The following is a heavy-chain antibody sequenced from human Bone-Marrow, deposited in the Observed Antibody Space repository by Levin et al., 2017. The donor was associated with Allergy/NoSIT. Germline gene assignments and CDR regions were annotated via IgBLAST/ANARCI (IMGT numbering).Heavy chain of an antibody. V-gene: IGHV4-61*01. CDR2: IYHSGST. CDR3: ARGSYFGGLSFDC. J-gene: IGHJ4*02. D-gene: IGHD4-23*01. Sequence: NPGGSLRLSCTVSGGSVSSGSYYWSWIRQPPGKGLEWIAYIYHSGSTKYNPSLKSRVTISLDTSRNQFSLRLTSLTAADTAVYYCARGSYFGGLSFDCWGKGTLVTVSS. CDR1: GGSVSSGSYY.